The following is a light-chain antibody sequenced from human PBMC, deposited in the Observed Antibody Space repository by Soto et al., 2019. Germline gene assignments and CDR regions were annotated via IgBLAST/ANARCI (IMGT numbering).Light chain of an antibody. J-gene: IGKJ4*01. CDR1: QSVSSNF. CDR2: GAS. V-gene: IGKV3-20*01. CDR3: RQYDTSLP. Sequence: EIVLTQSPGTLSLSPGERATLSCRASQSVSSNFLAWYQQKPGQAPRLLIDGASSRSTDIPDRFSGSGSGTDFTLTISRLEPEDFAVYYCRQYDTSLPFGGGTKVEIK.